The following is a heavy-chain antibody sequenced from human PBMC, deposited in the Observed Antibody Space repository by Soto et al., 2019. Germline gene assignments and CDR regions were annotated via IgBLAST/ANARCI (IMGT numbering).Heavy chain of an antibody. Sequence: SETLSLTCAVSGGSFASNNWWTWVRQPPGQGLEWIGEIYRTGSTNYNPSLKSRVTISLDKSENQFSLKVTPLTAADTAVYYCASRDPGTSVDYWGQGTLVTVSS. J-gene: IGHJ4*02. CDR3: ASRDPGTSVDY. CDR1: GGSFASNNW. CDR2: IYRTGST. D-gene: IGHD1-7*01. V-gene: IGHV4-4*02.